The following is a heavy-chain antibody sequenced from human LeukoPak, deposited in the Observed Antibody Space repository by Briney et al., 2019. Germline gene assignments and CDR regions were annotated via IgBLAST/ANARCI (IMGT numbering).Heavy chain of an antibody. CDR2: ISYIGTT. V-gene: IGHV4-59*11. D-gene: IGHD4-17*01. CDR1: GDSFSSHY. Sequence: PSETLSLTCTVSGDSFSSHYWTWIRQPPGKGLEWIGYISYIGTTNYNPSLKSRVTISIDTSKNQFSLKLSSVTTADTAVYYSARDVVSETKGFDTWGLGTMVSVSS. CDR3: ARDVVSETKGFDT. J-gene: IGHJ3*02.